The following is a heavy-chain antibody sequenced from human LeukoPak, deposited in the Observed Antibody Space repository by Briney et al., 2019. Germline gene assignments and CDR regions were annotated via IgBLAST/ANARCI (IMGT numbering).Heavy chain of an antibody. Sequence: GGSLRLSCAASGFTVSSNYMSWVRQAPGKGLEWVSVIYSGGSTYYADSVKGRFTISRDNSKNTLYLQMNSLRAEDTAVYYCARGGYDFWSGPRWWPYFDYWGQGTLVTVSS. CDR3: ARGGYDFWSGPRWWPYFDY. V-gene: IGHV3-53*01. CDR2: IYSGGST. J-gene: IGHJ4*02. CDR1: GFTVSSNY. D-gene: IGHD3-3*01.